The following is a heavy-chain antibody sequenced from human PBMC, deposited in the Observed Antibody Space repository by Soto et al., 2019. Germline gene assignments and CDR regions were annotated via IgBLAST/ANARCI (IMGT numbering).Heavy chain of an antibody. J-gene: IGHJ6*02. D-gene: IGHD2-8*01. CDR2: IYPGDSDT. CDR3: ARLGGTDGVSYGRDV. V-gene: IGHV5-51*01. Sequence: ESVNGSVPGFGNSCTSYWLSRVRQLPGKGLEWMGVIYPGDSDTRYSPSFQGQVTISSDKSISTAYLQWNSLKASDTAMYYCARLGGTDGVSYGRDVWVQGTTVTVSS. CDR1: GNSCTSYW.